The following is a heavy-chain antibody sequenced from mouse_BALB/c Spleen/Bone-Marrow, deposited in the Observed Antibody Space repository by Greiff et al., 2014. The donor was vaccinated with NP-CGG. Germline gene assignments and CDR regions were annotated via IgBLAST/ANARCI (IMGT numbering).Heavy chain of an antibody. V-gene: IGHV14-3*02. J-gene: IGHJ3*01. Sequence: VQLQQPGAELVKPGALVKLSCTASGFNIKDTYMHWVKQRPGQGLEWIGRIDPANGNTKYDPKFQGKATITADTSSNTAYLQLSSLTSEDTAVYYCAMYYYGSSLFAYWGQGTLVTVSA. CDR1: GFNIKDTY. CDR2: IDPANGNT. D-gene: IGHD1-1*01. CDR3: AMYYYGSSLFAY.